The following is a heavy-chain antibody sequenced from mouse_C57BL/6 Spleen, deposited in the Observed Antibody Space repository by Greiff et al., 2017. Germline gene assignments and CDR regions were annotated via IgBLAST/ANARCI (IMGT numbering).Heavy chain of an antibody. CDR3: ARTLIRFWYFDV. CDR2: ISDGGSYT. Sequence: EVMLVESGGGLVKPGGSLKLSCAASGFTFSSYALSWVRQTPEKRLEWVATISDGGSYTYYPDNVKGRFTISRDNAKNNLYLQMSHLKSEDTAMYYCARTLIRFWYFDVWGTGTTVTVSS. V-gene: IGHV5-4*03. J-gene: IGHJ1*03. CDR1: GFTFSSYA. D-gene: IGHD1-1*01.